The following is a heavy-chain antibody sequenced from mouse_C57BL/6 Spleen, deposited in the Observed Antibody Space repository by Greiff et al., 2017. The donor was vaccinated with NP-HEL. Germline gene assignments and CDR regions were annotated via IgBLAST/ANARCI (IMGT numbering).Heavy chain of an antibody. CDR1: GYTFTDYE. CDR3: TRGDLLRGAWFAY. V-gene: IGHV1-15*01. J-gene: IGHJ3*01. Sequence: VQLQQSGAELVRPGASVTLSCKASGYTFTDYEMHWVKQTPVHGLEWIGAIDPETGGTAYNQKFKGKAILTADKSSSTAYMELRSLTSEDSAVYYCTRGDLLRGAWFAYWGQGTLVTVSA. CDR2: IDPETGGT. D-gene: IGHD1-1*01.